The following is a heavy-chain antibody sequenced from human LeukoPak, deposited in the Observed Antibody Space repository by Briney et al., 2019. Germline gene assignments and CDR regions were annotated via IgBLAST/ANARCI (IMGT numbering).Heavy chain of an antibody. V-gene: IGHV3-7*03. CDR2: IKQDGSTK. CDR1: GFTFDDYG. CDR3: ARIGYSSSCLDY. J-gene: IGHJ4*02. Sequence: PGGSLRLSCAASGFTFDDYGMSWVRQAPGKGLEWVANIKQDGSTKYYVDSVKGRFTISRDNAKNSLYLQMNSLRAEDTAVYYCARIGYSSSCLDYWGQGTLVTVSS. D-gene: IGHD6-13*01.